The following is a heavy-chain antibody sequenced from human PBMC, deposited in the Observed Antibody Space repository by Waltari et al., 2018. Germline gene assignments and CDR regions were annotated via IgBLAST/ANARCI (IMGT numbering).Heavy chain of an antibody. J-gene: IGHJ6*02. CDR1: GFPFRDYT. D-gene: IGHD3-16*01. Sequence: EMQLLESGGALVQPGGSLRLSCVASGFPFRDYTMKWVRQAPGKGLEWVGVLTAIGLLDYGESVKGRFIISIDNAKNTLYLEMFRLGVEDTATYYCAKDEGARLAPTFGMDAWGQGTSVIVSS. CDR2: LTAIGLL. CDR3: AKDEGARLAPTFGMDA. V-gene: IGHV3-23*01.